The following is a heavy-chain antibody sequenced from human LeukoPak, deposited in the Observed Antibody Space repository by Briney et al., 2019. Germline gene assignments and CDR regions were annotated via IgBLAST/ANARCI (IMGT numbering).Heavy chain of an antibody. J-gene: IGHJ6*03. CDR2: IIPIFGTA. CDR3: ASGQQLAGYYYYYMDV. D-gene: IGHD6-13*01. CDR1: GGTFSSYA. V-gene: IGHV1-69*05. Sequence: SVKVSRKASGGTFSSYAISWVRQAPGQGLEWMGRIIPIFGTANYAQKFQGRVTITTDESTSTAYMELSSPRSEDTAVYYCASGQQLAGYYYYYMDVWGKGTTVTVSS.